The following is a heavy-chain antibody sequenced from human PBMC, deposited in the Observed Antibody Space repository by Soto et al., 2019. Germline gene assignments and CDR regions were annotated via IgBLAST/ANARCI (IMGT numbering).Heavy chain of an antibody. CDR1: GGSISSGGYY. Sequence: NPSETLSLTCTVSGGSISSGGYYWSWIRQHPGKGLEWIGYIYYSGSTYYNPSLKSRVTISVDTSKNQFSLKLSSVTAADTAVYYCAFRTSTKYYYYGMDVWGQGTTVTVSS. CDR3: AFRTSTKYYYYGMDV. V-gene: IGHV4-31*03. CDR2: IYYSGST. J-gene: IGHJ6*02.